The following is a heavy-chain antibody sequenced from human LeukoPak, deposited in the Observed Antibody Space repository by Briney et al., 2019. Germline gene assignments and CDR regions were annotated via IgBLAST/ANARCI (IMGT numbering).Heavy chain of an antibody. J-gene: IGHJ4*02. CDR2: IYYSGST. V-gene: IGHV4-59*01. CDR3: ARGDSSDLKTGWPFDY. CDR1: GGSISSYY. Sequence: SETLSLTCTVSGGSISSYYWSWIRQPPGKGLEWIGYIYYSGSTNYNPSLKGRVTISVDTSKNQFSLKLSSVTAADTAVYYCARGDSSDLKTGWPFDYWGQGTLVTVSS. D-gene: IGHD3-22*01.